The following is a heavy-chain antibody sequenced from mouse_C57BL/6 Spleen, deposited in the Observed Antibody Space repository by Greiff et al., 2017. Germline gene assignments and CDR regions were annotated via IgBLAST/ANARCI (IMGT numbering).Heavy chain of an antibody. CDR1: GYAFSSYW. Sequence: QVTLKESGAELVKPGASVKISCKASGYAFSSYWMNWVKQRPGKGLEWIGQIYPGDGDTNYNGKFKGKATLTADKSSSTAYMQLSSLTSEDSAVYFCARPYYGSSYLDYWGQGTTLTVSS. V-gene: IGHV1-80*01. D-gene: IGHD1-1*01. CDR3: ARPYYGSSYLDY. J-gene: IGHJ2*01. CDR2: IYPGDGDT.